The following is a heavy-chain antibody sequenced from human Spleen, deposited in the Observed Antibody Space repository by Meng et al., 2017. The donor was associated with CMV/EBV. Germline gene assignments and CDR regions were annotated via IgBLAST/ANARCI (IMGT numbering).Heavy chain of an antibody. D-gene: IGHD3-22*01. J-gene: IGHJ4*02. CDR1: GGSISSSSYY. Sequence: GSLRLSCTVSGGSISSSSYYWGWIRQPPGKGLEWIGYIYSSGSTDYNPSLKSRVTISVDTSKNQFSLRLSSVTAADTAVYYCARERRDSTAYYYFDYWGQGSLVTVSS. CDR3: ARERRDSTAYYYFDY. V-gene: IGHV4-61*01. CDR2: IYSSGST.